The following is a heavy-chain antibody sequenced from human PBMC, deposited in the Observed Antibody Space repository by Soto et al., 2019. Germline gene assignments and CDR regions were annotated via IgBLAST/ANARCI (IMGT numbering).Heavy chain of an antibody. D-gene: IGHD1-7*01. V-gene: IGHV1-2*02. J-gene: IGHJ4*02. CDR2: ISPNSGDT. CDR3: GRGRSGELVVFY. Sequence: QVQLVQSGAEVKKSGASVKVSCKASGYTFTGYYIHWVRQAPGQGFEWMGEISPNSGDTKYAQKFQGRVTMTRDTSISTVYMELSNLSPDDTAVYYCGRGRSGELVVFYWGQGTLVTVYS. CDR1: GYTFTGYY.